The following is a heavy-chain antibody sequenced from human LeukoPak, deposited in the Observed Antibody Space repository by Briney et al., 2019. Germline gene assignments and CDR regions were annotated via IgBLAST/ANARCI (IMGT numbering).Heavy chain of an antibody. CDR2: IYYSGST. Sequence: PSQTLSLTCTVSGSSISSGGYYWSWIRQHPGKGLEWIGYIYYSGSTYYNPSLKSRVTISVDTSKNQFSLKLSSVTAADTAVYYCARTYTDYYDSSGYSKRGYFDYWGQGTLVTVSS. V-gene: IGHV4-31*03. J-gene: IGHJ4*02. CDR3: ARTYTDYYDSSGYSKRGYFDY. CDR1: GSSISSGGYY. D-gene: IGHD3-22*01.